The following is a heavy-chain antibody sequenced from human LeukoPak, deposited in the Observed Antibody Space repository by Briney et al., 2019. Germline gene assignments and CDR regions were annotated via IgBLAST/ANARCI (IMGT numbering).Heavy chain of an antibody. J-gene: IGHJ6*02. CDR3: ARDIVVVPAKERYYYYYGMDV. CDR1: GYTFTSYG. V-gene: IGHV1-18*01. D-gene: IGHD2-2*01. Sequence: ASVKVSCKASGYTFTSYGISWVRQAPGQGLEWMGWISAYNSNTNYAQKLQGRVTMTTDTSTSTAYMELRSLRSDDTAVYYCARDIVVVPAKERYYYYYGMDVWGQGTTVTVSS. CDR2: ISAYNSNT.